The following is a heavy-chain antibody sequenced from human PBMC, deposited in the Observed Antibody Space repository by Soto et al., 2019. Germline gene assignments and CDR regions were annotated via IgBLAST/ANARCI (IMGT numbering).Heavy chain of an antibody. CDR1: GGSISSGGYY. CDR2: IYYSGST. CDR3: ARTTVTTYYYYGMDV. J-gene: IGHJ6*02. Sequence: TLSLTCTVSGGSISSGGYYWSWIRQHPGKGLEWIGYIYYSGSTYYNPSLKSRVTIPVDTSKNQFSLKLSSVTAADTAVYYCARTTVTTYYYYGMDVWGQGTTVTVSS. D-gene: IGHD4-17*01. V-gene: IGHV4-31*03.